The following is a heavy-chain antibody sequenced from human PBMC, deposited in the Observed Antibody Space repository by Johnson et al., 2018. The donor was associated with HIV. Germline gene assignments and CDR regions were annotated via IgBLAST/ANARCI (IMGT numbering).Heavy chain of an antibody. Sequence: IVSSNYMSWVRQAAGRGLEWVSVIYAGGKTYYADSVKGRFTISRDNAKNSLYLQMNNLRPADTAVYYCVKEGTTVTTFLVYHIWGQGTRVTVSS. CDR2: IYAGGKT. CDR1: IVSSNY. D-gene: IGHD4-11*01. CDR3: VKEGTTVTTFLVYHI. J-gene: IGHJ3*02. V-gene: IGHV3-53*01.